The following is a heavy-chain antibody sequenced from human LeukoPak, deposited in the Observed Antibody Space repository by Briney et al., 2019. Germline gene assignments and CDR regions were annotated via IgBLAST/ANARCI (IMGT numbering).Heavy chain of an antibody. V-gene: IGHV1-69*01. CDR1: GGTFSSYA. CDR3: ARAGIAAAGTLDY. J-gene: IGHJ4*02. D-gene: IGHD6-13*01. CDR2: IIPIFGTA. Sequence: SVKVSCKASGGTFSSYAISWVRQAPGQGLEWMGGIIPIFGTANYAQKFQGRVAITADESTSTAYMELSSLRSEDTAVYYCARAGIAAAGTLDYWGQGTLVTVSS.